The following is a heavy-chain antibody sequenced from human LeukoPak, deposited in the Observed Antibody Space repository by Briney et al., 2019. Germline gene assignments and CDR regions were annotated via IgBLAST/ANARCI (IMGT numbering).Heavy chain of an antibody. D-gene: IGHD3-16*02. V-gene: IGHV1-69*04. CDR1: GGTFSSYA. Sequence: ASVKVSCKASGGTFSSYAISWVRQAPGQGLEWMGRIIPILGIANYAQKFQGRVTITADKSTSTAYMELSSLRSEDTAVYYCAREAYDYVWGSYRFPVYFDYWGQGTLVTVSS. CDR3: AREAYDYVWGSYRFPVYFDY. CDR2: IIPILGIA. J-gene: IGHJ4*02.